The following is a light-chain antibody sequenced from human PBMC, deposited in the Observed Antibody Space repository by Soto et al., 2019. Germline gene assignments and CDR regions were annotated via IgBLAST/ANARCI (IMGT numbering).Light chain of an antibody. V-gene: IGKV1-5*03. CDR2: KAS. CDR1: QSISSW. CDR3: QQYNSYPWT. Sequence: DIQMTQSPSTLSACVGDRVTITCRAGQSISSWLAWYQQKPGKAPKLLIYKASSLESGVPSRFSGSGSGTEFTLTISSLQPDDFAAYYCQQYNSYPWTFGQGTKVEIK. J-gene: IGKJ1*01.